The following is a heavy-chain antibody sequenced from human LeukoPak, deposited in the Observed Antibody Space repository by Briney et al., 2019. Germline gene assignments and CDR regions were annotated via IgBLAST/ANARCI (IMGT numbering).Heavy chain of an antibody. CDR1: GFTFSSYA. CDR2: ISYDGSNK. CDR3: AGDDASDI. Sequence: GGSLRLSCAASGFTFSSYAMHWVRQAPGKGLEWVAVISYDGSNKYYADSVKGRFTISRDNSKNTLYLQMNSLSAEDTAVYYCAGDDASDIWGQGAMVTVSS. J-gene: IGHJ3*02. V-gene: IGHV3-30*01.